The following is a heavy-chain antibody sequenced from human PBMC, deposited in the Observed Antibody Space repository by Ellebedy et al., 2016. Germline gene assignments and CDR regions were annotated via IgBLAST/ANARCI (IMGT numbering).Heavy chain of an antibody. J-gene: IGHJ4*02. CDR1: GYTFAGYY. Sequence: ASVKVSXXASGYTFAGYYMHWVRQAPGQGLEWMGWINPNSGGTNYAQKFQGRVTMTRDTSISTAYMELSRLRSDDTAVYYCARGSWNYEDYWGQGTLVTVSS. CDR2: INPNSGGT. CDR3: ARGSWNYEDY. D-gene: IGHD1-7*01. V-gene: IGHV1-2*02.